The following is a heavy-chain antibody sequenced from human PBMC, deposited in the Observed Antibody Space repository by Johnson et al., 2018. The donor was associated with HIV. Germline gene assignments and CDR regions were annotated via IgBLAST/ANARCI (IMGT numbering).Heavy chain of an antibody. V-gene: IGHV3-11*04. J-gene: IGHJ3*01. Sequence: QVQLVESGGGLVKPGGSLRLSCAASGFTFSDYYMSWIRQAPGKGLEWVSYISSSGSTIYYADSVKGRLTISRDNSKNTLSLQMSSLTTEDTAVYFCARGCRDGYTCDAFDVWGQGTRVTVSS. CDR3: ARGCRDGYTCDAFDV. CDR1: GFTFSDYY. CDR2: ISSSGSTI. D-gene: IGHD5-24*01.